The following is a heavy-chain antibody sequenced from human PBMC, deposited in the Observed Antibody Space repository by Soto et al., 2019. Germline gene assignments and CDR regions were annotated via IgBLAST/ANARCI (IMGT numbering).Heavy chain of an antibody. J-gene: IGHJ6*02. V-gene: IGHV3-30*18. D-gene: IGHD1-26*01. CDR3: AKRTAAEPYYYYYYGMDV. CDR2: ISYDGSNK. Sequence: PGGSLRLSCAASGFTFSSYGMHWVRQAPGKGLEWVAVISYDGSNKYYADSVKGRFTISRDNSKNTLYLQMNSLRAEDTAVYYCAKRTAAEPYYYYYYGMDVWGQGTTVTSP. CDR1: GFTFSSYG.